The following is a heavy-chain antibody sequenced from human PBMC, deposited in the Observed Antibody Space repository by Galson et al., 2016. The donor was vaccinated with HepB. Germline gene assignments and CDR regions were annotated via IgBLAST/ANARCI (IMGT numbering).Heavy chain of an antibody. CDR3: VRDRGATDSFDY. Sequence: SLRLSCAASGFSFNYYWMHWVRQAPGKGLVWVSRITSDGYSAAYADSVKGRFTISRDNARSTVYLQMNSLRGDDTALYYCVRDRGATDSFDYWGQRTLVTVSS. V-gene: IGHV3-74*01. CDR1: GFSFNYYW. J-gene: IGHJ4*02. D-gene: IGHD1-26*01. CDR2: ITSDGYSA.